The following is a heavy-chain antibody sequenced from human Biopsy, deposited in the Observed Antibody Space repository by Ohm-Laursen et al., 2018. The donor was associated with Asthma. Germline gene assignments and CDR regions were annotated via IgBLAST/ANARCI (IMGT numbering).Heavy chain of an antibody. V-gene: IGHV4-39*01. CDR3: ARQQFATSPDGY. Sequence: GTLSLTCTVSGGSISSSSYYWGWIRQPPGKGLAWIGHIYYTGTTNYSPSLKSRATISVDRSKNQFSLKLTSVTAADTAVYYCARQQFATSPDGYWGRGTLVTVSS. CDR1: GGSISSSSYY. J-gene: IGHJ4*02. CDR2: IYYTGTT. D-gene: IGHD5-24*01.